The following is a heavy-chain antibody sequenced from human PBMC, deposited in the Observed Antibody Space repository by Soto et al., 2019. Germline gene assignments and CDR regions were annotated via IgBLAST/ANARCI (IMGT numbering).Heavy chain of an antibody. D-gene: IGHD3-22*01. J-gene: IGHJ4*02. CDR3: ARAPSGYDSKCYFDY. CDR1: GGTFSNYA. Sequence: QVQLVQSGAEVKKPGSSVRVSCKASGGTFSNYAFSWVRQAPGQGLEWMGEIIPMFDTANYPQKFQGRVTITADGSTSTAYMELSSLRFDYTAVYYCARAPSGYDSKCYFDYWGQGTLVTVSS. CDR2: IIPMFDTA. V-gene: IGHV1-69*01.